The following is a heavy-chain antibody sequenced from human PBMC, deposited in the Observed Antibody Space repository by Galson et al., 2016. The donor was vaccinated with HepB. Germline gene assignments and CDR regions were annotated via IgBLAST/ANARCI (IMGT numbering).Heavy chain of an antibody. J-gene: IGHJ4*02. D-gene: IGHD3-10*01. CDR3: AHRIYDENRSYYTSFNY. CDR2: IYWDDDK. V-gene: IGHV2-5*02. CDR1: GFSLRTSGVG. Sequence: PALVKPTQTLTLTCTFSGFSLRTSGVGVGWIRQPPGKALEWLALIYWDDDKRYKASLKTRLTITKDTSKNQVVLTMTNMDVVDTATYFCAHRIYDENRSYYTSFNYWGQGTLVTVSS.